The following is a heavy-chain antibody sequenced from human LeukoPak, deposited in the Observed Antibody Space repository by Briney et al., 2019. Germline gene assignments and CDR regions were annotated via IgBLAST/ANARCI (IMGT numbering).Heavy chain of an antibody. CDR1: GFSVTNTY. CDR2: IDDSGAT. Sequence: GGYLRLSCAASGFSVTNTYVNWVRQAPGKGLEWVSVIDDSGATSFVDAVKGRFTISRDNSKNTVSLHMNNLRAEDTAVYYCVSGYGDYNFDFWGQGTLVTVSS. V-gene: IGHV3-53*01. CDR3: VSGYGDYNFDF. D-gene: IGHD4-17*01. J-gene: IGHJ4*02.